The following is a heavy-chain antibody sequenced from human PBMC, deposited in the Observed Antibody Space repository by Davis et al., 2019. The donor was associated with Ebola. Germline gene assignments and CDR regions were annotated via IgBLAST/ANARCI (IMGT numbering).Heavy chain of an antibody. V-gene: IGHV3-23*01. J-gene: IGHJ4*02. CDR3: ARAYDSSGSLDY. CDR2: ISGSGGST. Sequence: GESLKISCAASGFTFDDYAMSWVRQAPGKGLEWVSAISGSGGSTYYADSVKGRFTISRDNAKNSLYLQMNSLRAEDTAVYYCARAYDSSGSLDYWGQGTLVTVSS. CDR1: GFTFDDYA. D-gene: IGHD3-22*01.